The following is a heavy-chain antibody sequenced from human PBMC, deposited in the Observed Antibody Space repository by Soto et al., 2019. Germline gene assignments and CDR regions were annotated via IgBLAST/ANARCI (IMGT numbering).Heavy chain of an antibody. CDR1: GDSVSRYSAA. J-gene: IGHJ6*02. Sequence: SQTLSLTCAISGDSVSRYSAAWNWIRQSPSRGLEWLGRTFYKSKWYNECSESVKGRITINADTSKNQFSLQLNSVTPEDTAVYSCARGQLTYSGMDVWGQGTTVTVSS. CDR2: TFYKSKWYN. V-gene: IGHV6-1*01. D-gene: IGHD1-1*01. CDR3: ARGQLTYSGMDV.